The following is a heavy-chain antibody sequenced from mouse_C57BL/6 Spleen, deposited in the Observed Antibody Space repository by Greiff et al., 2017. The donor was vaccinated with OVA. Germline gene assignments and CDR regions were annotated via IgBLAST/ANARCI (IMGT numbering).Heavy chain of an antibody. D-gene: IGHD1-1*01. Sequence: EVHLVESGPGLVKPSQSLSLTCSVTGYSITSGYYWNWIRQFPGNKLEWMGYISYDGSNNYNPSLKNRISITRDTSKNQFFLKLNSVTTEDTATYYCARRYEGDYWGQGTTLTVSS. V-gene: IGHV3-6*01. CDR1: GYSITSGYY. CDR2: ISYDGSN. J-gene: IGHJ2*01. CDR3: ARRYEGDY.